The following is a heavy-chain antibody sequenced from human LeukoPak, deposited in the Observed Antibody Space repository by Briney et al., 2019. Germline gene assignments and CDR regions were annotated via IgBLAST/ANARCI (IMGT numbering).Heavy chain of an antibody. CDR3: ARQVVPVAMSRSNWFDP. V-gene: IGHV4-34*01. CDR2: INHSGST. D-gene: IGHD2-2*01. Sequence: SETLSLTCAVYGGSFSGYYWSWIGQPQGKGLEWIGEINHSGSTNYNPSLKSRVTISVDTSKDQFSLKLSSVTAADTAVYYCARQVVPVAMSRSNWFDPWGQGTLVTVSS. J-gene: IGHJ5*02. CDR1: GGSFSGYY.